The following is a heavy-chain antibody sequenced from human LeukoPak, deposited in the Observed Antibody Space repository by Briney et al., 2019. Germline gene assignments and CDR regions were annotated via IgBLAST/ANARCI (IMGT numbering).Heavy chain of an antibody. Sequence: ASVKVSCKASGYTFTSYGISWVRQAPGQGLEWMGWISAYNGNTNYAQKFQGRVTMTTDTSTSTAYMSLRSLRSDDPAVYYCARVLYYDFWSGYYLPNRFDPWGQGTLVTVSS. CDR2: ISAYNGNT. V-gene: IGHV1-18*01. CDR3: ARVLYYDFWSGYYLPNRFDP. D-gene: IGHD3-3*01. J-gene: IGHJ5*02. CDR1: GYTFTSYG.